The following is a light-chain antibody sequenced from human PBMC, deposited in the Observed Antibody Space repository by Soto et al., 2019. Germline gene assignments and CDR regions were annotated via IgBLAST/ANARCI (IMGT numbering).Light chain of an antibody. V-gene: IGKV3-20*01. J-gene: IGKJ1*01. Sequence: EIVLTQSPGTLSLSPGERATLSCRASQSVSSAYLAWYQQKLGQAPRLLIYGSSNRATGIPDRFSGSGSGTDFTLTISILEPEDFAVYYCQQYGSSRWTFGQGTKVEIK. CDR2: GSS. CDR1: QSVSSAY. CDR3: QQYGSSRWT.